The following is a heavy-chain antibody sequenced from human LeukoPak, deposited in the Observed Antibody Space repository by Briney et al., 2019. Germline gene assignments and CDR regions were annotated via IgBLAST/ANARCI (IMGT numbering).Heavy chain of an antibody. V-gene: IGHV4-59*08. CDR1: GGSISSYY. CDR3: ARRDSSWYGGWFDP. CDR2: ISNNGYT. J-gene: IGHJ5*02. Sequence: SETLSLTCTVSGGSISSYYWSWIRQPPGKGLEWIGYISNNGYTNYNSSLESRVTISVDTSKNQFSLRLTSVTAADTAVYFCARRDSSWYGGWFDPWGLGTLVTVSS. D-gene: IGHD6-13*01.